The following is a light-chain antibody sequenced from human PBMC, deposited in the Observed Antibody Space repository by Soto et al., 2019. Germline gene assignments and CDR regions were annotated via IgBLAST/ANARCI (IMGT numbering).Light chain of an antibody. J-gene: IGLJ3*02. CDR2: EVS. V-gene: IGLV2-14*01. CDR3: RSYTSGSTLV. Sequence: QSALTQPASVSGSPGQSITISCTGTSSDVGGYNYVSWYQQHPGKAPKLMIYEVSNRPSGVSNRFSGSKSGNTASLTISGLQAEDEAYYYCRSYTSGSTLVFGGGTKVTVL. CDR1: SSDVGGYNY.